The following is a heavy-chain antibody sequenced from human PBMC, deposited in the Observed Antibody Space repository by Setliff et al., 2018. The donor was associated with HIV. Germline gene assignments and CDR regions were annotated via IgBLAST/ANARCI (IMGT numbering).Heavy chain of an antibody. J-gene: IGHJ4*02. CDR1: GGSISTDY. V-gene: IGHV4-4*07. CDR2: IQTSEGT. Sequence: SETLSLTCTVSGGSISTDYWTWVRQSAGKGLEWIGRIQTSEGTKYNPSLNSRVTVSIDTPKNQFSLDLTSVTAADTAVYYCARGGYGSGNAYYFADWGQGTPGTVSS. D-gene: IGHD3-10*01. CDR3: ARGGYGSGNAYYFAD.